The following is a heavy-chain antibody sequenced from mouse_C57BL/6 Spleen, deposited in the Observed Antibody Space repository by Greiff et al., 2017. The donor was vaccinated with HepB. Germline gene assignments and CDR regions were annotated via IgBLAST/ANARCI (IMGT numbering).Heavy chain of an antibody. D-gene: IGHD1-1*01. CDR1: GFTFSDYY. V-gene: IGHV5-16*01. CDR3: ARDPPYYYGSSHWYFDV. CDR2: INYDGSST. Sequence: EVQVVESEGGLVQPGSSMKLSCTASGFTFSDYYMAWVRQVPEKGLEWVANINYDGSSTYYLDSLKSRFIISRANAKNSLYRHMSMLKSEDTATDYLARDPPYYYGSSHWYFDVWGTGTTVTVSS. J-gene: IGHJ1*03.